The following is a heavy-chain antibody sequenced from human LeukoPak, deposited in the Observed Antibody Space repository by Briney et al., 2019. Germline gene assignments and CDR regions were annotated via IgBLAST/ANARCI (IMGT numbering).Heavy chain of an antibody. CDR2: IWYDGSNK. V-gene: IGHV3-33*01. CDR1: GFTFSSYG. D-gene: IGHD5-24*01. CDR3: ARDPGDGYNLAYFDY. Sequence: GGSLRLSCAASGFTFSSYGMHWVRQAPGKGLEWVAVIWYDGSNKYYADSVKGRFTISRDNSKNTLYLQMNSLRAEDTAVYYCARDPGDGYNLAYFDYWGQGTLVAVSS. J-gene: IGHJ4*02.